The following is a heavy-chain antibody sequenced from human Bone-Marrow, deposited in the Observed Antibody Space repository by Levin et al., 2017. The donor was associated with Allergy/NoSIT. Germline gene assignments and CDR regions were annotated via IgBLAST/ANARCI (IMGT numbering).Heavy chain of an antibody. J-gene: IGHJ4*01. CDR1: GFTFENHG. Sequence: GGSLRLSCVGSGFTFENHGIHWVRQAPGRGLEWLSVLSYHGTTEYLADFVKGRLTMSRDNSKNTVYLHIHSLRPDDTAVYYCARTGVNLRLDFDSWGHGILVTVSS. V-gene: IGHV3-30*03. D-gene: IGHD2-8*01. CDR3: ARTGVNLRLDFDS. CDR2: LSYHGTTE.